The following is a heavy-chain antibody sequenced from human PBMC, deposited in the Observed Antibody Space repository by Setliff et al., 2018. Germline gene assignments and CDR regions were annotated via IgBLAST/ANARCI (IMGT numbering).Heavy chain of an antibody. Sequence: GGSLRLSCAASGFRFNGHGMNWVRQAPGKGLEWVSTINWDGRSTGYTDSGKGRFTISRDNAKNFLYLQMNSLRAEDTAVYYCARDGGGPYYYDSSGYRAAFDIWGQGTMVTVSS. J-gene: IGHJ3*02. V-gene: IGHV3-20*04. CDR2: INWDGRST. D-gene: IGHD3-22*01. CDR3: ARDGGGPYYYDSSGYRAAFDI. CDR1: GFRFNGHG.